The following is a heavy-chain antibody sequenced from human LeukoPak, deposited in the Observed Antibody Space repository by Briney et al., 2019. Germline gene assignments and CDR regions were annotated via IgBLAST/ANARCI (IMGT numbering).Heavy chain of an antibody. J-gene: IGHJ2*01. V-gene: IGHV5-51*01. CDR3: ARGASGSFSYFDF. D-gene: IGHD1-26*01. CDR2: IWPGDSNT. Sequence: GESLKISCKASGYNFNNYWIGWVRQMPGKGLEWMGIIWPGDSNTKYSPSLQGQVTISADRSISTASLQWSSLKASDTAMYYCARGASGSFSYFDFWGRGTLVTVSS. CDR1: GYNFNNYW.